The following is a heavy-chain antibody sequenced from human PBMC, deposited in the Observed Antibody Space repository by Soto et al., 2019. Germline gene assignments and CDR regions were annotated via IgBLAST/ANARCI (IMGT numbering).Heavy chain of an antibody. V-gene: IGHV4-59*02. CDR1: GGSVTSYY. CDR2: IYNSGRT. D-gene: IGHD2-21*01. J-gene: IGHJ4*02. CDR3: AFGDSLGHLDY. Sequence: SENLSLTCTVSGGSVTSYYWNWIRQSPGKGLEWIGYIYNSGRTNYNPSLKSRVSISIDTSKNQFSLKLNSVTAADTAVYYCAFGDSLGHLDYWGQGTLVTVSS.